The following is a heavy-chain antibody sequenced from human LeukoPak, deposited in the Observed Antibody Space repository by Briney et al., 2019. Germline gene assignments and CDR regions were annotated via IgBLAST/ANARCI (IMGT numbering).Heavy chain of an antibody. V-gene: IGHV3-7*01. CDR3: AKDYDFWSGYYPD. J-gene: IGHJ4*02. Sequence: GGSLRLSCVASGFPFSSYWMTGVRHAPWKGLEWVANIKQDGSKKSYVDSVKGRFTSSRDNAKNSLYLQMNSLRAEDTAIYYCAKDYDFWSGYYPDWGQGTLVTVSS. CDR2: IKQDGSKK. CDR1: GFPFSSYW. D-gene: IGHD3-3*01.